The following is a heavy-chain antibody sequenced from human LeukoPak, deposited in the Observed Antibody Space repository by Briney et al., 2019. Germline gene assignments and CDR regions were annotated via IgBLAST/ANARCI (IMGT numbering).Heavy chain of an antibody. CDR1: GFTFSSYG. D-gene: IGHD6-13*01. Sequence: GGSLRLSCAASGFTFSSYGMHWVRQALGKGLXXXAVISYDGSNKYYADSVKGGFTISRDNSKNTLYLQMNSLRAEDTAVYYCAAHTSAGTWAFDIWGQGTMVTVSS. V-gene: IGHV3-30*03. CDR2: ISYDGSNK. CDR3: AAHTSAGTWAFDI. J-gene: IGHJ3*02.